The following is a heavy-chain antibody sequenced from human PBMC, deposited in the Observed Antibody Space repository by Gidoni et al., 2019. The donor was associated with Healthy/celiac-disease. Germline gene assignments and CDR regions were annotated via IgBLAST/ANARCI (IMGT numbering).Heavy chain of an antibody. J-gene: IGHJ6*02. CDR3: ARFEYSNRYGMDV. Sequence: QVQLQESGPGLVKPSQTLSLTCTVSVGSISSGRYYWIWIRQPAGKGLAWFGRIYTSGSTTYNPALKRRVTITVDTAKNQYTLKLRSVTAADTAVYDCARFEYSNRYGMDVWGQGTTVTVSS. CDR2: IYTSGST. CDR1: VGSISSGRYY. V-gene: IGHV4-61*02. D-gene: IGHD6-6*01.